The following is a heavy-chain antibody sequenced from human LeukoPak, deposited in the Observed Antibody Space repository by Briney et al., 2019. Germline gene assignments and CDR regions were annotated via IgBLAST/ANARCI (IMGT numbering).Heavy chain of an antibody. J-gene: IGHJ4*02. Sequence: GGSLRLSCAASGFTFSSYGMHWVRQAPGKGLEWVAVISYDGSNKYYADSVKGRFTISRDNSKNTLYLQMNSLRAEDTAVYYCAKDRGGIAAAGPYFDYWGQGTLVTVSS. CDR3: AKDRGGIAAAGPYFDY. CDR1: GFTFSSYG. CDR2: ISYDGSNK. D-gene: IGHD6-13*01. V-gene: IGHV3-30*18.